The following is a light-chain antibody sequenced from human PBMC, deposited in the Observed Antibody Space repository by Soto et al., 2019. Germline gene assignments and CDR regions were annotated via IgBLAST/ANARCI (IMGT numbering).Light chain of an antibody. J-gene: IGLJ3*02. CDR1: SSNIGGNS. CDR2: DNN. Sequence: QSAMTQPPSVSAAPGQKVTISCSGSSSNIGGNSVSWYQQLPGTAPKLLIYDNNKRPSGIPDRFSGSRSGTSATLGITGLQTGDEADYYCGTWDSSLNVVFGGGTKLTVL. CDR3: GTWDSSLNVV. V-gene: IGLV1-51*01.